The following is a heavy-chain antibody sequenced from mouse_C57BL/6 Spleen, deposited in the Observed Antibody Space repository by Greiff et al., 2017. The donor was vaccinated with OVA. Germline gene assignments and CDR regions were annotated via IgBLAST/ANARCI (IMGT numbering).Heavy chain of an antibody. CDR3: ARGDGNYFDY. CDR1: GYSITSDY. Sequence: EVQLQESGPGLAKPSQTLSLTCSVTGYSITSDYWNWIRKFPGNKLEYMGYLRYDGSNSYNPSLKNRISITRDTSKNQFFLKVNSVTTEDTATYYCARGDGNYFDYWGQGTTLTVSS. V-gene: IGHV3-8*01. J-gene: IGHJ2*01. D-gene: IGHD2-1*01. CDR2: LRYDGSN.